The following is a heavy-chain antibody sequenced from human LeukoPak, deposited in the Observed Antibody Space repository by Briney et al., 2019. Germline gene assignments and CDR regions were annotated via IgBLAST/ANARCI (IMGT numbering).Heavy chain of an antibody. Sequence: AALVKVSCKASGYTFTSYYMHWVRQAPGQGLEWMGIINPSGGSTSYAQKFQGRVTMTRDTSTSTVYMELSSLRSEDTAVYYCARQTTSMVSDYWGQGTLVTVSS. CDR3: ARQTTSMVSDY. J-gene: IGHJ4*02. CDR1: GYTFTSYY. V-gene: IGHV1-46*01. CDR2: INPSGGST. D-gene: IGHD3-10*01.